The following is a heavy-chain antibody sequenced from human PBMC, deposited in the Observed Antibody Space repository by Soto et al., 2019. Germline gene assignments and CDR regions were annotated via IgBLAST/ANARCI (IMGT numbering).Heavy chain of an antibody. V-gene: IGHV4-30-2*01. CDR2: IYHSGST. D-gene: IGHD2-2*01. CDR1: GGSISSGGYS. CDR3: ARGVGYCSSTSCYINWFDP. Sequence: ASETLSLTCAVSGGSISSGGYSWSWIRQPPGKGLEWIGYIYHSGSTYYNPSLKSRVTISVDRSKNQFSLKLSSVTAADTAVYYCARGVGYCSSTSCYINWFDPWGQGTLVTVSS. J-gene: IGHJ5*02.